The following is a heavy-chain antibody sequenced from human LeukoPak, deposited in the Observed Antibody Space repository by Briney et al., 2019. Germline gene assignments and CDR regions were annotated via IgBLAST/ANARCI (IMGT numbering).Heavy chain of an antibody. Sequence: SETLSLTCTVSGVSIWANYWSWIRQTPGKGLDWIGFAHYSGTVDYNPSLKSRVTISVDTSNSQFSLQLTSVTAADTAIYYCARGSYYDFLFDPWGQGILVTASS. CDR1: GVSIWANY. D-gene: IGHD3-3*01. CDR2: AHYSGTV. CDR3: ARGSYYDFLFDP. J-gene: IGHJ5*02. V-gene: IGHV4-59*03.